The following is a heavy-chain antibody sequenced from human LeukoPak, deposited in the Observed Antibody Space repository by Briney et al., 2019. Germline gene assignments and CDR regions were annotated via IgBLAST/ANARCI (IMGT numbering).Heavy chain of an antibody. CDR2: IRSDTKTI. D-gene: IGHD7-27*01. CDR1: GFTFNNDP. Sequence: PGGSLRLSCAASGFTFNNDPMNWVRQAPGKGLEWVAHIRSDTKTIVYADSVKGRFIISRDNAKNSLSLQMNSLRVEDTAVYYCARDQNWVFDYWGQGTLVTASS. J-gene: IGHJ4*02. V-gene: IGHV3-48*01. CDR3: ARDQNWVFDY.